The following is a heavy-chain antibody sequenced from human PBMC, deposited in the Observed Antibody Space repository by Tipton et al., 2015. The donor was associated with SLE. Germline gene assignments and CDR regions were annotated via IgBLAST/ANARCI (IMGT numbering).Heavy chain of an antibody. J-gene: IGHJ6*03. CDR3: ARDRVGRELRFRYYYMDV. Sequence: SLRLSCAASGFTFSSYEMNWVRQAPGKGLEWVAVIWYDGSNKYYADSVKGRFTISRDNSKNTLYLQMNSLRAEDTAVYYCARDRVGRELRFRYYYMDVWGKGTTVTVSS. CDR2: IWYDGSNK. V-gene: IGHV3-33*08. CDR1: GFTFSSYE. D-gene: IGHD1-26*01.